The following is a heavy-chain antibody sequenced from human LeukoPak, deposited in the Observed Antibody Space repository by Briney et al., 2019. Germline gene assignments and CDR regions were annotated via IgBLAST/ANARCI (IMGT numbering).Heavy chain of an antibody. CDR2: INPNTGGT. Sequence: ASVKVSCTASGYTFTVSYMHWVRQAPGQGLEWMGWINPNTGGTNYAQQFQGRVTMTRDTSISTAYMELSRLKSADTAVYYCARQRVAAAGPNWFDPWGQGTLVTVSS. J-gene: IGHJ5*02. V-gene: IGHV1-2*02. D-gene: IGHD6-13*01. CDR1: GYTFTVSY. CDR3: ARQRVAAAGPNWFDP.